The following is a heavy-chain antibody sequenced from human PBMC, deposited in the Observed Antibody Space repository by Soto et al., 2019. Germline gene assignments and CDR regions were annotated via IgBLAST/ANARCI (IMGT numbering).Heavy chain of an antibody. V-gene: IGHV3-30*18. CDR3: AKDGAPRYCGRTSCHPAGAY. D-gene: IGHD2-2*01. CDR2: SSYDGRTK. Sequence: QVQLVESGGGVVQPGRSLRLSCAGSGFTFNNYGMHWVRQAPGKGLEWVAFSSYDGRTKYYADSVKGRFTISSDESKNTLHLHMDSLRPDDTAVYYCAKDGAPRYCGRTSCHPAGAYWGQGTLVTVSS. CDR1: GFTFNNYG. J-gene: IGHJ4*02.